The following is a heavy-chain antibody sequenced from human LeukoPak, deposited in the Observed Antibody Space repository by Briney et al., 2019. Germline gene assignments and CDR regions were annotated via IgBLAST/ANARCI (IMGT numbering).Heavy chain of an antibody. J-gene: IGHJ6*03. Sequence: ASVKVSCKASGYTFTSYYMHWVRQAPGQGLEWMGIINPSGGSTSYAQKFQGRVTMTRDMSTSTVYTELSSLRSEDTAVYYCARADGIAAAGTGDYYYYYMGVWGKGTTVTVSS. D-gene: IGHD6-13*01. CDR2: INPSGGST. V-gene: IGHV1-46*01. CDR3: ARADGIAAAGTGDYYYYYMGV. CDR1: GYTFTSYY.